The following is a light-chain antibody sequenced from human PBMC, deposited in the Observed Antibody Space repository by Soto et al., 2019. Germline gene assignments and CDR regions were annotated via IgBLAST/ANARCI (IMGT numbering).Light chain of an antibody. CDR1: SSDVGGYNY. J-gene: IGLJ2*01. CDR3: SSYTSSSTVV. Sequence: QSALTQPASVSGSLGQSITISCTGTSSDVGGYNYVSWYQHHPGKDPKVVIFEVPYPPAGVSSRFSGSKSGNTAPLTVSGLPAEDEGDYYCSSYTSSSTVVFGGGTKVTVL. V-gene: IGLV2-14*01. CDR2: EVP.